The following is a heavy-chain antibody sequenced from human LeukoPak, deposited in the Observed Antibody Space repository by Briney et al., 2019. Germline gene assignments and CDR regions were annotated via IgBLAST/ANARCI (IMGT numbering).Heavy chain of an antibody. CDR2: ISGSGVST. Sequence: QPGGSLRLSCAASGFTFSSYGMSWVRQAPGKGLEWVSAISGSGVSTYYADSVKGRFIISRDNSDDTQFLEMNSLRPEDTAVYYCARDGAARLLRYYYYMDLWGKGTTVTVSS. V-gene: IGHV3-23*01. D-gene: IGHD6-6*01. J-gene: IGHJ6*03. CDR1: GFTFSSYG. CDR3: ARDGAARLLRYYYYMDL.